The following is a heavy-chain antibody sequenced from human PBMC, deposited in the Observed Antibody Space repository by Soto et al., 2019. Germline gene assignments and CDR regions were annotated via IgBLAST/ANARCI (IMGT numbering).Heavy chain of an antibody. Sequence: GGSLRLCCAASGVTFSSYGMHWVRQAPGKGLEWVAVIWYDGSNKYYADSVKGRFTISRDNSKNTLYLQMNSLRAEDTAVYYCARDHLDYGENYYYMDVWGKGTTVTVSS. CDR1: GVTFSSYG. D-gene: IGHD4-17*01. V-gene: IGHV3-33*01. J-gene: IGHJ6*03. CDR2: IWYDGSNK. CDR3: ARDHLDYGENYYYMDV.